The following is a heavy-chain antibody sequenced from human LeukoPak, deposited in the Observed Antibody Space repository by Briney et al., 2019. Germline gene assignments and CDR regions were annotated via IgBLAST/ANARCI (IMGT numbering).Heavy chain of an antibody. D-gene: IGHD1-26*01. CDR3: ARDPNAQRIVGASPRFDP. Sequence: ASVKVSCKASGYTFTSYDINWVRQATGQGLEWMGWMNPNSGNTGYAQKFQGRVTMTRDTSTSTVYMELSSLRSEDTAVYYCARDPNAQRIVGASPRFDPWGQGTLVTVSS. J-gene: IGHJ5*02. CDR1: GYTFTSYD. V-gene: IGHV1-8*01. CDR2: MNPNSGNT.